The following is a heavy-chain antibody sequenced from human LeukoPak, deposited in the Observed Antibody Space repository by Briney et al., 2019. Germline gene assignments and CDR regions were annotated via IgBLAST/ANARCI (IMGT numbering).Heavy chain of an antibody. V-gene: IGHV4-34*01. CDR2: INHSGST. CDR3: ARGSRYYGSGSYPIKRRCYFDY. J-gene: IGHJ4*02. D-gene: IGHD3-10*01. Sequence: PSETLSLTCAVYGGSFSGHYWSWIRQPPGKGLEWIGEINHSGSTNYNPSLKSRVTISVDTSKNQFSLKLSSVTAADTAVYYCARGSRYYGSGSYPIKRRCYFDYWGQGTLVTVSS. CDR1: GGSFSGHY.